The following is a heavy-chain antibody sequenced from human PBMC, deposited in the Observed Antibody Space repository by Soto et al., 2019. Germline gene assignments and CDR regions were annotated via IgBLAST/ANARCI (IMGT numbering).Heavy chain of an antibody. V-gene: IGHV1-69*13. CDR2: IIPIFGTA. J-gene: IGHJ6*02. D-gene: IGHD3-22*01. CDR3: ARADSSGYYDYYYYGMDV. Sequence: SVKVSCKAARGTFSSYAISWVRQAPGQGLEWMGGIIPIFGTANYAQKFQGRVTITADESTSTAYMELSSLRSEDTAVYYCARADSSGYYDYYYYGMDVWGQGTTVTVSS. CDR1: RGTFSSYA.